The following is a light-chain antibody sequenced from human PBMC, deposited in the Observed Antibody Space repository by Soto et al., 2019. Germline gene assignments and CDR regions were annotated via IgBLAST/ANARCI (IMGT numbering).Light chain of an antibody. CDR2: GAS. V-gene: IGKV3-20*01. CDR3: QQYDSSPST. CDR1: QSVSSSF. Sequence: EIVLTQSPGTLSLSPGERATLSCRASQSVSSSFLAWYQQKPGQAPRLLIYGASSRATGIPDRFSGSGSGTDFTLTISRLEPEDFAVYYCQQYDSSPSTLGPGNKVDIK. J-gene: IGKJ3*01.